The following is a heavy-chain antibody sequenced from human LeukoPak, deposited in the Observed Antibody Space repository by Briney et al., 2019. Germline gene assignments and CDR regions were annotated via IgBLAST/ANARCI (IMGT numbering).Heavy chain of an antibody. D-gene: IGHD4-17*01. Sequence: PGGSLRLSCAASGFTFISHGMIWVRQAPGKGLEWLSYICAGSTTINSADSVKGRFTTSRDKAKSSLFLQMNSLRAEDTAVYYCARARGPTVTTMYFDYWGQGALVTVSS. J-gene: IGHJ4*02. CDR2: ICAGSTTI. CDR3: ARARGPTVTTMYFDY. V-gene: IGHV3-48*01. CDR1: GFTFISHG.